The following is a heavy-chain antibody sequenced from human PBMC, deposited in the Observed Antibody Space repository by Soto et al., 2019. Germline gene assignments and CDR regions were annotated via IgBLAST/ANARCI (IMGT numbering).Heavy chain of an antibody. CDR1: GYTFTGYY. Sequence: QVQLVQSGAEVKKPGASVKVSCKASGYTFTGYYMHWVRQAPGQGLEWMGWINPNSGGTNYAQKFQGWVPMTRDTSISTAYMELSRLRSDDTAVYYCARGGTVTMPGGVPEAGVFDYWGQGTLVTVSS. J-gene: IGHJ4*02. V-gene: IGHV1-2*04. D-gene: IGHD4-17*01. CDR2: INPNSGGT. CDR3: ARGGTVTMPGGVPEAGVFDY.